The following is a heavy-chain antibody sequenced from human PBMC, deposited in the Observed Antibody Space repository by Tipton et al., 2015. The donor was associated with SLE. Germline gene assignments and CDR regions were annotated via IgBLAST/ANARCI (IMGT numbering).Heavy chain of an antibody. J-gene: IGHJ5*02. Sequence: LRLSCTVSGGSISSGSYYWSWIRQPAGKGLEWIGRIYTSGSTNYNPSLKSRVTISVDTSKNQFSLKVTSMTAADTAVYYCARQRGVPTAGALNWFDPWGQGTLVTVSS. CDR1: GGSISSGSYY. D-gene: IGHD2-2*01. CDR3: ARQRGVPTAGALNWFDP. CDR2: IYTSGST. V-gene: IGHV4-61*02.